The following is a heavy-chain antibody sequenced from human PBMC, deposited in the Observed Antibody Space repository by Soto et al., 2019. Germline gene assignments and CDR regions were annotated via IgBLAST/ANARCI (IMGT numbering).Heavy chain of an antibody. CDR1: GFTFNSYA. D-gene: IGHD2-15*01. CDR3: AKNPGWSPYYFDF. CDR2: LSGSGTST. V-gene: IGHV3-23*01. J-gene: IGHJ4*02. Sequence: GSLRLSCAASGFTFNSYAMSWVRQAPGKGLEWVSSLSGSGTSTYYADSVKGRFTISRDNSKNTLLLQMNSLTADDTAVYFCAKNPGWSPYYFDFWGPGALVTVSS.